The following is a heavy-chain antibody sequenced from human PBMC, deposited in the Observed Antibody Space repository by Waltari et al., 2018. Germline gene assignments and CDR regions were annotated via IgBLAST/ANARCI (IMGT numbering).Heavy chain of an antibody. CDR3: AKPAEQFIAVPGSRYFHH. V-gene: IGHV3-30*02. CDR1: GFTFRTDG. Sequence: QVQLVESGGGVVKPGGSVGLSCAASGFTFRTDGMHWFRQAPRKGLEWVAFIRYDGSVKYYADSVKGRFTISRDNSKNTLYLQMNSLRAEDTAVYYCAKPAEQFIAVPGSRYFHHWGQGTLVTVSS. CDR2: IRYDGSVK. J-gene: IGHJ1*01. D-gene: IGHD6-19*01.